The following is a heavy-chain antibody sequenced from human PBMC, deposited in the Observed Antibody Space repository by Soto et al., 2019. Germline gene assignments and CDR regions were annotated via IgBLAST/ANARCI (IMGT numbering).Heavy chain of an antibody. CDR3: AKNLLTYCGGDCYQSLLTSPDY. CDR2: ITGGGGST. D-gene: IGHD2-21*02. V-gene: IGHV3-23*01. CDR1: GFTFSSYA. J-gene: IGHJ4*02. Sequence: GGSLRLSCAASGFTFSSYAMSWVRQAPGKGLEWVSAITGGGGSTYSADSVKGRFTISRDNSKNTLYLQMNSLRAEDTAVYFCAKNLLTYCGGDCYQSLLTSPDYWGQGTLVTVSS.